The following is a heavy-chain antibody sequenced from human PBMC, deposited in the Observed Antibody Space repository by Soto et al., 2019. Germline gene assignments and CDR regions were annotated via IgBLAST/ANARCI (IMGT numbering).Heavy chain of an antibody. Sequence: EVQLVESGGGLAQPGGSLRLSCAASGFTFSSYGMNWVRQAPGKGLEWVSYISTGSASIYYADSVKGRFTISRDNAKNSLFLQMNSLRDGDTAVYYCARDSASYSSSSGSYWYLDLWGRGTLATVSS. V-gene: IGHV3-48*02. CDR2: ISTGSASI. CDR1: GFTFSSYG. J-gene: IGHJ2*01. CDR3: ARDSASYSSSSGSYWYLDL. D-gene: IGHD6-6*01.